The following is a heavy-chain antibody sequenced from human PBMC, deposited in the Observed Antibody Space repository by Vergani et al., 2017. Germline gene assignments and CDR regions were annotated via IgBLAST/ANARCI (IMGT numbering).Heavy chain of an antibody. CDR1: GFTFDDYA. CDR3: AKGGVGYCSGGSCYSFYYYYYMDV. D-gene: IGHD2-15*01. J-gene: IGHJ6*03. CDR2: ISWNSGSI. Sequence: EVQLVESGGGLVQPGRSLRLSCAASGFTFDDYAMHWVRQAPGKGLEWVSGISWNSGSIGYADSVKGRITISRDNAKNSLYLQMNSLRAEDTALYYCAKGGVGYCSGGSCYSFYYYYYMDVWGKGTTVTVSS. V-gene: IGHV3-9*01.